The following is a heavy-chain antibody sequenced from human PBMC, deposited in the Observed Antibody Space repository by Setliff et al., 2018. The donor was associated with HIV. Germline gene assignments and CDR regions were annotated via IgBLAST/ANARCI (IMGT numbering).Heavy chain of an antibody. V-gene: IGHV4-38-2*02. D-gene: IGHD2-8*01. CDR3: ARDAPTVYANGWFDP. CDR2: IYHSGST. J-gene: IGHJ5*02. Sequence: PSETLSLTCAVSGYSISCGFYWGWIRQPPGKGLEWIGSIYHSGSTYYNPSLRSRVTISVDTSKNQFSLKLSSVTAADTAVYYCARDAPTVYANGWFDPWGQGTLVTVSS. CDR1: GYSISCGFY.